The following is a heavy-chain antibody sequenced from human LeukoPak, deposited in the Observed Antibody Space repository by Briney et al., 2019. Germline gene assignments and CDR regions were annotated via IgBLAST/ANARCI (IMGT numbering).Heavy chain of an antibody. V-gene: IGHV1-24*01. CDR3: ATGGIVVVPAARSSIRF. Sequence: ASVKVSCKVSGYTLTELSMHWVRQAPGKGLEWTGGFDPEDGETIYAQKFQGRVTMTEDTSTDTAYMELSSLRSEDTAVYYCATGGIVVVPAARSSIRFWGQGTLVTVSS. J-gene: IGHJ4*02. CDR1: GYTLTELS. CDR2: FDPEDGET. D-gene: IGHD2-2*01.